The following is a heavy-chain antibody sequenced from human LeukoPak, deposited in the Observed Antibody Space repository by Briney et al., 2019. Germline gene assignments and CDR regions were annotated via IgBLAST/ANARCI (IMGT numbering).Heavy chain of an antibody. D-gene: IGHD2-21*01. CDR2: VASSGTS. J-gene: IGHJ5*02. Sequence: SETLSLTCTVSGDSLNTYYWTWIRQTPGKELEWIGFVASSGTSNYNPSLKSRVSISIDTSKNHFSLALTSVTPADTAVYYCARVVRGVVPSNWFDPRGQGTLVSVSS. CDR3: ARVVRGVVPSNWFDP. CDR1: GDSLNTYY. V-gene: IGHV4-59*01.